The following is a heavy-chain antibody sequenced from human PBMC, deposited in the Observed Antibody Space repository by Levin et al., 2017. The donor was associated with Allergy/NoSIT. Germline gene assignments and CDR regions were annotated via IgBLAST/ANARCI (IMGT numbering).Heavy chain of an antibody. V-gene: IGHV2-70*13. J-gene: IGHJ5*02. CDR1: GFSLTSRGTC. D-gene: IGHD3-22*01. CDR2: IDWDDAK. Sequence: TLSLTCTFSGFSLTSRGTCVSWIRQPPGKALEWLALIDWDDAKYYSTSLKTRLTISRDTSHNQVVFTMNNMDPVDTATYYCARMSYYDSSGYYIGRGWFDPWGQGTLVTVSS. CDR3: ARMSYYDSSGYYIGRGWFDP.